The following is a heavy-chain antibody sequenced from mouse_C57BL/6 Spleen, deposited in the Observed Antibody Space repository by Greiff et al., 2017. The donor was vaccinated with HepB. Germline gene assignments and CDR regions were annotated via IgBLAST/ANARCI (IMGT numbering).Heavy chain of an antibody. CDR3: AREGIYFDV. V-gene: IGHV3-6*01. Sequence: QLQQSGPGLVKPSQSLSLTCSVTGYSITSGYYWNWIRQFPGNKLEWMGYISYDGSNNYNPSLKNRISITRDTSKNQFFLKLNSVTTEDTATYYCAREGIYFDVWGTGTTVTVSS. J-gene: IGHJ1*03. CDR1: GYSITSGYY. CDR2: ISYDGSN.